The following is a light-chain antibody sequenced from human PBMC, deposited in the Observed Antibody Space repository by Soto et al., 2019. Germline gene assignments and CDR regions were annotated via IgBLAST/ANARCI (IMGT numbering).Light chain of an antibody. CDR3: QQANSFPYT. Sequence: DVQMTQSPSSLSASVGDRVTITCRASQNINSYLNWFQQKPGKAPKLLIYAASSLQSGVPSRFSGSGSGTDFTLSISSLQPEDSATYYCQQANSFPYTFGQGTKVDIK. J-gene: IGKJ2*01. CDR2: AAS. V-gene: IGKV1-39*01. CDR1: QNINSY.